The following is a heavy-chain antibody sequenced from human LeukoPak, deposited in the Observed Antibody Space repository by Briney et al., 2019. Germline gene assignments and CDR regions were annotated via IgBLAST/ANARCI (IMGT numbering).Heavy chain of an antibody. J-gene: IGHJ3*02. CDR2: ISDSGNII. CDR3: TREGYGGSTDAFDI. CDR1: GFTVSIYE. Sequence: GGSLRLSCLASGFTVSIYEMDWVRQAPGKGLEWVAYISDSGNIIYTDSVKGRFTIPRDDAKNSLSLQMNSLRAEDTAVYYCTREGYGGSTDAFDIWGQGTMVTVSS. D-gene: IGHD4-23*01. V-gene: IGHV3-48*03.